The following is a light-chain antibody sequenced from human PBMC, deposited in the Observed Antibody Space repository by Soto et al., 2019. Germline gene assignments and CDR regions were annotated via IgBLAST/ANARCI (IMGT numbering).Light chain of an antibody. Sequence: IVMTQSPAPLSLSPVERATLSCRASQSVSSYLAWYQQKPGQAPRLLIYDASNRATGIPARFSGSGSGTDFTLTISSLEPEDFAVYYCQQRSKLPLTFGGGTKVDIK. CDR2: DAS. CDR3: QQRSKLPLT. V-gene: IGKV3-11*01. CDR1: QSVSSY. J-gene: IGKJ4*01.